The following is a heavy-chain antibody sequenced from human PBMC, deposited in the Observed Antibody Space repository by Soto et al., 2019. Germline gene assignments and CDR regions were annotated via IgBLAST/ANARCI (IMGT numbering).Heavy chain of an antibody. CDR2: ISAYNGNT. CDR1: GYTFTSYG. V-gene: IGHV1-18*01. CDR3: ARGSPPGVPAAMWGWFDP. Sequence: ASVKVSCKASGYTFTSYGISWVRQAPGQGLEWMGWISAYNGNTNYAQKLQGRVTMTTDTSTSTAYMELRSLRSDDTAVYYCARGSPPGVPAAMWGWFDPWGQGTLVTVSS. J-gene: IGHJ5*02. D-gene: IGHD2-2*01.